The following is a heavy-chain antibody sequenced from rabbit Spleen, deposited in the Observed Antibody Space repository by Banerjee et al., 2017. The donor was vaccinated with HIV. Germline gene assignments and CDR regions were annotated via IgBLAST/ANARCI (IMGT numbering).Heavy chain of an antibody. J-gene: IGHJ4*01. CDR1: GFDFSRYG. CDR3: VRDTWNFNL. D-gene: IGHD3-1*01. Sequence: EQLVESGGGLVQPGGSLKLSCKASGFDFSRYGVSWVRQAPGKGLEWIGYIDPVFGITYFASWVNGRFTISRENTQNTVSLQMNSLTAADTATYFCVRDTWNFNLWGPGPLVAVS. CDR2: IDPVFGIT. V-gene: IGHV1S47*01.